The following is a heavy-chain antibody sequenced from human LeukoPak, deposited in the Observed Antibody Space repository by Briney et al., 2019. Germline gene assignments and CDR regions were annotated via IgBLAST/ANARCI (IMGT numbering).Heavy chain of an antibody. J-gene: IGHJ4*02. CDR2: IYTSGST. V-gene: IGHV4-4*07. D-gene: IGHD3-10*01. Sequence: PSETLSLPCTVSGGSISSYYWSWIRQPAGKGLEWIGRIYTSGSTNYNPSLKSRVTMSVDTSKNQFSLKLSSVTAADTAVYYCARVHYYGSGSLFDYWGQGTLVTVSS. CDR3: ARVHYYGSGSLFDY. CDR1: GGSISSYY.